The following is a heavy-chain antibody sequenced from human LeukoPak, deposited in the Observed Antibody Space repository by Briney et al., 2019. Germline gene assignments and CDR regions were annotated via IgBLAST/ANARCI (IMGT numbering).Heavy chain of an antibody. CDR1: GFTFSSYS. CDR2: ISSSSSYI. Sequence: GGSLRLSCAASGFTFSSYSMNWVRQAPGKGLEWVSSISSSSSYIYYADSVKGRFTISRDNSKNTLYLQMNSLRAEDTAVYYCARKVSAAPLNWFDPWGQGTLVTVSS. V-gene: IGHV3-21*01. D-gene: IGHD6-13*01. CDR3: ARKVSAAPLNWFDP. J-gene: IGHJ5*02.